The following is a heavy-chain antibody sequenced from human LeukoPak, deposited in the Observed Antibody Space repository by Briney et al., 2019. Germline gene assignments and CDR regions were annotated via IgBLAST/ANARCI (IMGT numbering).Heavy chain of an antibody. V-gene: IGHV3-66*01. J-gene: IGHJ4*02. CDR1: GFTVSSNY. D-gene: IGHD3-3*01. CDR3: ASLNYDFWSGYSGYFDY. Sequence: PGGSLRLSCAASGFTVSSNYMSWVRQAPGNGLEWVSVIYSGGSTYYADSVKGRFTISRDNSKNTLYLQMNSLRAEDTAVYYCASLNYDFWSGYSGYFDYWGQGTLVTVSS. CDR2: IYSGGST.